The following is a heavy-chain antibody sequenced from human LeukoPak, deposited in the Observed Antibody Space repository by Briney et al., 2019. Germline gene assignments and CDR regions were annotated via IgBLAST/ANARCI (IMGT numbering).Heavy chain of an antibody. CDR3: AKEARGMITFGGVIGY. D-gene: IGHD3-16*02. J-gene: IGHJ4*02. CDR2: ISGSGGST. CDR1: GFTFSSYG. V-gene: IGHV3-23*01. Sequence: PGGSLRLSCAASGFTFSSYGMHWVRQAPGKGLEWVSAISGSGGSTYYADSVKGRFTISRDNSKNTLYLQMNSLRAEDTAVYYCAKEARGMITFGGVIGYWGQGTLVTVSS.